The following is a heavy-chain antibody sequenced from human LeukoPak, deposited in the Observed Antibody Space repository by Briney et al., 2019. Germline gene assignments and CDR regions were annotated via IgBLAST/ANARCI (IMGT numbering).Heavy chain of an antibody. CDR3: ARNVIGVVIFDY. D-gene: IGHD3-3*01. V-gene: IGHV3-7*01. Sequence: GGSLRLSCAASGFTFSSYWMSWVRQAPGKGLEWVANIKKDGSEKYYVDSVKGRFTISRDNAKKSLYLQMNSLRDEDTAVYYCARNVIGVVIFDYWGQGTLVTVSS. CDR2: IKKDGSEK. CDR1: GFTFSSYW. J-gene: IGHJ4*02.